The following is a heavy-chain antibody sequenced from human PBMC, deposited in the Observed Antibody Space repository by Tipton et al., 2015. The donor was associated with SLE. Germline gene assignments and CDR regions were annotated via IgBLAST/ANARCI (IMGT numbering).Heavy chain of an antibody. D-gene: IGHD1-1*01. CDR3: AREPRRTGLDAFDI. V-gene: IGHV4-61*09. Sequence: TLSLTCTVSGGSISSGSYYWSWIRQPAGKGLEWIGYIYYSGSTNYNPSLKSRVTISVDTSKNQFSLKLSSVTAADTAVYYCAREPRRTGLDAFDIWGQGTMVTVSS. J-gene: IGHJ3*02. CDR2: IYYSGST. CDR1: GGSISSGSYY.